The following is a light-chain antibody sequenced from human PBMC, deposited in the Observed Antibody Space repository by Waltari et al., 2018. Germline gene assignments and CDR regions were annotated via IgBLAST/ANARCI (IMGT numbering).Light chain of an antibody. CDR3: ALYMGSGIWV. V-gene: IGLV8-61*01. Sequence: QTVVTQEPSLSVSPGGTVTLTCALSSGSLSTTSYATWYQQTPCQAPRTLVYKANARSSGVPDRFSGSILGNTAALTITVAQADDESDYYCALYMGSGIWVFGGGTRLTVL. CDR2: KAN. CDR1: SGSLSTTSY. J-gene: IGLJ3*02.